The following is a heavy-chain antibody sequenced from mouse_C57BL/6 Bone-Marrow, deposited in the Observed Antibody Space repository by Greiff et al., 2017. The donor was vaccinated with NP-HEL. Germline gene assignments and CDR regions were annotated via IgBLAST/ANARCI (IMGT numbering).Heavy chain of an antibody. V-gene: IGHV3-6*01. CDR1: GYSITSGYY. Sequence: EVQLVESGPGLVKPSQSLSLTCSVTGYSITSGYYWNWIRQFPGNKLEWMGYISYDGSNNYNPSLKNRISITRDTSTNQFFLKLNSVTTEDTATYYCAREDYGSSYSFYWYFDVWGTGTTVTVSS. D-gene: IGHD1-1*01. J-gene: IGHJ1*03. CDR3: AREDYGSSYSFYWYFDV. CDR2: ISYDGSN.